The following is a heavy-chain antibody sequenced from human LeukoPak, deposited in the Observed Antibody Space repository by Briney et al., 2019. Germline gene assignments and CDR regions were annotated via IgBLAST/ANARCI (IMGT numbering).Heavy chain of an antibody. CDR3: AKDSRSGYYNYYYGMDV. CDR1: GFTFSSFA. Sequence: GGSLRLSCAASGFTFSSFAMSWVRQAPGKGLEWVSAISGSGGTTYYADSVKGRFTISRDNSKNTLYLQMNSLRAEDTAVSYCAKDSRSGYYNYYYGMDVWGQGTTVTVSS. V-gene: IGHV3-23*01. CDR2: ISGSGGTT. D-gene: IGHD3-22*01. J-gene: IGHJ6*02.